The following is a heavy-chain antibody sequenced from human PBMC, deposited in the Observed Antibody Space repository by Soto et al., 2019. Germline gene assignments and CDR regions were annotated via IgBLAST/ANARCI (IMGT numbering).Heavy chain of an antibody. CDR2: ISYDGSNK. Sequence: QVQLVESGGGVVQPGRSLRLSCAASGFTFNSYAMHWVRQAPGKGLEWVAVISYDGSNKYYADSVKGRFTISRDNSKNTLYLQMNSLRAEDTAVYYCARDSYDYVWGSYRSPPDYWGQGTLVTVSS. CDR3: ARDSYDYVWGSYRSPPDY. J-gene: IGHJ4*02. V-gene: IGHV3-30-3*01. CDR1: GFTFNSYA. D-gene: IGHD3-16*02.